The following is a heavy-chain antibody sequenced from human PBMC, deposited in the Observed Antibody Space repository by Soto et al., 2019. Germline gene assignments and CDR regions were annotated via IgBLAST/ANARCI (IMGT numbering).Heavy chain of an antibody. J-gene: IGHJ6*02. V-gene: IGHV1-18*01. Sequence: ASVKVSCKASGYTFTSYGISWVRQAPGQGLEWMGWISAYNGNTNYAQKLQGRVTMTTDTSTSTAYMELRSLRSDDTAVYYCARDTRITIFGVVIPYYYYCMDVWRQGTTVTVSS. CDR3: ARDTRITIFGVVIPYYYYCMDV. CDR1: GYTFTSYG. CDR2: ISAYNGNT. D-gene: IGHD3-3*01.